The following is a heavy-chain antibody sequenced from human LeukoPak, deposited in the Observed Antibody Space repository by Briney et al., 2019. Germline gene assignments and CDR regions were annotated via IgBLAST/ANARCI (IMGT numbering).Heavy chain of an antibody. D-gene: IGHD6-19*01. CDR3: AKLSSGWYYYFDY. CDR1: GFTFSSYA. CDR2: ISGSGAST. Sequence: GGSLRLSCAASGFTFSSYAMSWVRQAPGKGLEWVSAISGSGASTYYADSVKGRFTISRDNSKNTLYLQMNSLRAEDTAVYYCAKLSSGWYYYFDYWGQGTLVTVSS. J-gene: IGHJ4*02. V-gene: IGHV3-23*01.